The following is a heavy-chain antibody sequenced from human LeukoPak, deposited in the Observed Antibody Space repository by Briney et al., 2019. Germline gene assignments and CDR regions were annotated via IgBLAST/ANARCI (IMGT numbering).Heavy chain of an antibody. Sequence: PSETLSLTCTVSGDSISSYYWSWIRQPPGKGLEWIGYIYYSGGTDYNPSLKSRVTISVDTSKNQFSLKLRSVTAADTAVYYCARHLGYCSGGSCYWPTGFDYWGQGTLVTVSS. CDR3: ARHLGYCSGGSCYWPTGFDY. D-gene: IGHD2-15*01. CDR1: GDSISSYY. J-gene: IGHJ4*02. CDR2: IYYSGGT. V-gene: IGHV4-59*08.